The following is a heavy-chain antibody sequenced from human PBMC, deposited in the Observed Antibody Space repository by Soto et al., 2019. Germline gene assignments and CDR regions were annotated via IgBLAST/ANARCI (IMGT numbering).Heavy chain of an antibody. CDR1: GVSTRGSEW. J-gene: IGHJ3*01. CDR2: THARGPT. CDR3: ARDADFGPEDLKFWAFDL. V-gene: IGHV4-4*02. Sequence: QVQLQQSGPGLVKPSGTLSLTCAVSGVSTRGSEWWTWVRQPPGKGLAWIAETHARGPTNYNPSLQSRVTISLDTAKSQLSLTLIAVTAAATAVYFCARDADFGPEDLKFWAFDLWGQGTMVMVSS. D-gene: IGHD3-3*01.